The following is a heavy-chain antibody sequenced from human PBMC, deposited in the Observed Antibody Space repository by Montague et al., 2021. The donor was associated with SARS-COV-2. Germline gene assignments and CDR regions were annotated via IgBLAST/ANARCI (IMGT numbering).Heavy chain of an antibody. J-gene: IGHJ4*02. Sequence: SETLSLTCTVSGGSISSSSYYWGWIRQPPGKGLEWIGSIYYSGSTYYNPSLMSRVTISVDTSKNQFSLKLSSVTAADTAVYYCASLPRITIFGVVIHFDYWGQGTLVTVSS. CDR1: GGSISSSSYY. CDR2: IYYSGST. V-gene: IGHV4-39*01. CDR3: ASLPRITIFGVVIHFDY. D-gene: IGHD3-3*01.